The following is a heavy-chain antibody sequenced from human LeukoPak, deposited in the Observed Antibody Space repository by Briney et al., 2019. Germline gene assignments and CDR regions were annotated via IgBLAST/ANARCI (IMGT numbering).Heavy chain of an antibody. J-gene: IGHJ4*02. V-gene: IGHV4-39*07. CDR1: GGSISSSSYY. Sequence: SETLSLTCTVSGGSISSSSYYWGWIRQPPGKGLEWIGSIYYSGSTYYNPSLKSRVTISVDTSKNQFSLKLSSVTAADTAVYYCAGEEVRGVIIYYWGQGTLVTVSS. D-gene: IGHD3-10*01. CDR2: IYYSGST. CDR3: AGEEVRGVIIYY.